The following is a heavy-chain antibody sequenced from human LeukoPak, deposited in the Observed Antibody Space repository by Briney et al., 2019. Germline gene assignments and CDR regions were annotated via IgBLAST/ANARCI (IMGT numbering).Heavy chain of an antibody. J-gene: IGHJ4*02. V-gene: IGHV3-21*01. CDR1: GFKFSSYS. D-gene: IGHD3-10*02. CDR2: ISSSSSYI. Sequence: GGSGRLSCAASGFKFSSYSMKWVRQAPGKGLEWVSFISSSSSYIYYADSLKGRFTISRDNAKNSLYLQMNSLRAEDTAVYYCARGTMFPYYFDYWGQGTLVTVSS. CDR3: ARGTMFPYYFDY.